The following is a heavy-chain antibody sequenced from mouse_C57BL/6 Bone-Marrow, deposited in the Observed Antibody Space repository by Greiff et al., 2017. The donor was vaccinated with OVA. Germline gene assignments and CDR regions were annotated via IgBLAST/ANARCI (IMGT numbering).Heavy chain of an antibody. Sequence: QVQLQQPGAELVKPGASVKLSCKASGYTFTSYWMQWVKQRPGQGLEWIGEIDPSDSYTNYNQKFKGKATLTVDTSSSPAYMQLSSLTSEDSAVYYCAIMWGGYWGQGTTLTVSS. J-gene: IGHJ2*01. CDR1: GYTFTSYW. CDR2: IDPSDSYT. CDR3: AIMWGGY. V-gene: IGHV1-50*01.